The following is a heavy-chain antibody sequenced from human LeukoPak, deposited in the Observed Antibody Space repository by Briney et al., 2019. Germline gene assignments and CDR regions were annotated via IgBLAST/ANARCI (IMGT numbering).Heavy chain of an antibody. CDR2: ISSSSSYI. V-gene: IGHV3-21*01. J-gene: IGHJ4*02. CDR1: GFTFSSYS. CDR3: AGRASSGWTIDY. D-gene: IGHD6-19*01. Sequence: GGSLRLSCAASGFTFSSYSMNWVRQAPGKGLEWVSSISSSSSYIYYADSVKGRFTISRDNAKNSLYLQMNSLRAEDTAVYYCAGRASSGWTIDYWGQGTLVTVSS.